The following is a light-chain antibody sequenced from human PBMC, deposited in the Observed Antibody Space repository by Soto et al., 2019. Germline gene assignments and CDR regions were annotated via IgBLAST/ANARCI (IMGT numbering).Light chain of an antibody. CDR2: EVS. CDR1: SSDVGGYNY. J-gene: IGLJ1*01. Sequence: QSALTQPASVSGSPGQSITISFTGTSSDVGGYNYVSWYQQHPGKAPKLMIYEVSNRPSGVSNRFSGSKSGNTASLTISGLQAEDEADYYCSSYISSRTLYVFGTGTKLTVL. CDR3: SSYISSRTLYV. V-gene: IGLV2-14*01.